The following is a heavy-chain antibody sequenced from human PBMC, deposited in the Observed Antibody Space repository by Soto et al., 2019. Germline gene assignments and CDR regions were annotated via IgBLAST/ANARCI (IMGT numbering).Heavy chain of an antibody. CDR1: GGSISSGDYY. J-gene: IGHJ5*02. V-gene: IGHV4-30-4*01. CDR2: IYYSGST. Sequence: QVQLQESGPGLVKPSQTLSLTCTVSGGSISSGDYYWSWIRQPPGKGLEWIGYIYYSGSTYYNPSLKSRVTISVDTSKNQFSLKLSSVTAADTAVYYCARGADFWSGYSIRGNWFDPWGQGTLVTVSS. CDR3: ARGADFWSGYSIRGNWFDP. D-gene: IGHD3-3*01.